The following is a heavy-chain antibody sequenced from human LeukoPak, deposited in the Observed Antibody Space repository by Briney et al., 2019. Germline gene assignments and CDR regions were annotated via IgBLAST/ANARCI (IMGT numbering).Heavy chain of an antibody. Sequence: SVKVSCKASGGTFSSYAISWVRQAPGQGLEWMGRIIPIFGIANYAQKFQGRVTITADKSTSTAYMELSSLRSEDTAVYYCARGYAIPYSSCWYGNHWGQGTLVTVSS. CDR2: IIPIFGIA. CDR1: GGTFSSYA. V-gene: IGHV1-69*04. J-gene: IGHJ5*02. D-gene: IGHD6-19*01. CDR3: ARGYAIPYSSCWYGNH.